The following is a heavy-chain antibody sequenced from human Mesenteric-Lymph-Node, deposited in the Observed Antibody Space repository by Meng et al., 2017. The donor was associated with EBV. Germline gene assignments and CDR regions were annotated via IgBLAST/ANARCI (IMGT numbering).Heavy chain of an antibody. CDR1: GDSCSAYY. CDR3: ATGWGKANY. Sequence: QGQLRQWGEGLLNPSETLSLTCDVYGDSCSAYYWRWIRQPPGGGLEWIGDVIHSGNTSYSPSLKSRVTISVDTSKRQFSLKLRSMTAADTAVYYCATGWGKANYWGQGTLVTVSS. D-gene: IGHD3-16*01. V-gene: IGHV4-34*12. CDR2: VIHSGNT. J-gene: IGHJ4*02.